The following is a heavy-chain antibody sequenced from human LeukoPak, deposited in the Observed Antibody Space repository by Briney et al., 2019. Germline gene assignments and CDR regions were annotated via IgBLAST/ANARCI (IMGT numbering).Heavy chain of an antibody. D-gene: IGHD3-10*01. CDR3: AVTYYYGSGSYSNAYYLDY. Sequence: ASVKASCKASGFTFTSSAMQWVRQARGQRLEWIGWIVVGSGNTNYAQKFQERVTITRDMSTSTAYMELSSLRSEDTAVYYCAVTYYYGSGSYSNAYYLDYWGQGTLVTVSS. V-gene: IGHV1-58*02. CDR1: GFTFTSSA. J-gene: IGHJ4*02. CDR2: IVVGSGNT.